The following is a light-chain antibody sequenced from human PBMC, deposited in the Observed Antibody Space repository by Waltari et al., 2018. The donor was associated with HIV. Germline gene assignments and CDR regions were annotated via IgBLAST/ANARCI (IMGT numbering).Light chain of an antibody. CDR2: GAS. CDR1: QSVSSSY. V-gene: IGKV3-20*01. Sequence: EIVLTQSPGTLSLSPGERATLSCRASQSVSSSYLAWYQQKPGQAPRLLIYGASSRATCIPDRFSGSGSVTDFTLTISRLEPEDFAVYYCQQYGSSPRVTFGPGTKVDIK. J-gene: IGKJ3*01. CDR3: QQYGSSPRVT.